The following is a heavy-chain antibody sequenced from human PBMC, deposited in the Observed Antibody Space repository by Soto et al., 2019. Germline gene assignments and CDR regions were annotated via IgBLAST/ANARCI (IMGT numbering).Heavy chain of an antibody. CDR1: GYTFTSYA. V-gene: IGHV1-3*01. J-gene: IGHJ4*02. CDR3: ARDERYHDIRDY. CDR2: INAGNGNT. D-gene: IGHD3-16*02. Sequence: GASVKVSCKASGYTFTSYAMHWVRQAPGQRLEWMGWINAGNGNTKYSQKFQGRVTITRDTSASTAYMELSSLRSEDTAVYYCARDERYHDIRDYWGQGTLVTVSA.